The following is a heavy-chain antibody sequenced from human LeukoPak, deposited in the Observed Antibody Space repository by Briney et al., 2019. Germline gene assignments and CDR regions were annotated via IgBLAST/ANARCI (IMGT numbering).Heavy chain of an antibody. Sequence: GGSLRLFCSASGFTFSSSGMHWVRQAPGKGLECVSGITNNGGSAYYADSVKGRFTISRDNSKNTLYLQMSSLRGDDTAVYYCAKGGSYDYWGQGTLVTVSS. D-gene: IGHD1-26*01. CDR2: ITNNGGSA. J-gene: IGHJ4*02. CDR3: AKGGSYDY. V-gene: IGHV3-64D*09. CDR1: GFTFSSSG.